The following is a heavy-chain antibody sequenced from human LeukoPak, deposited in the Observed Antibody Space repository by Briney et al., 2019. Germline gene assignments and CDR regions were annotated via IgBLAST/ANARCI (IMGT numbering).Heavy chain of an antibody. CDR1: GYTFTGYY. J-gene: IGHJ5*02. V-gene: IGHV1-2*02. D-gene: IGHD1-26*01. Sequence: ASVKVSCKASGYTFTGYYMHWVRQAPGQGLEWMGWINPSSGGTNYAQKFQGRVTMTRDTSISTAYMELSRLRSDDTAVYYCARASKWELPFDPWGQGTLVTVSS. CDR2: INPSSGGT. CDR3: ARASKWELPFDP.